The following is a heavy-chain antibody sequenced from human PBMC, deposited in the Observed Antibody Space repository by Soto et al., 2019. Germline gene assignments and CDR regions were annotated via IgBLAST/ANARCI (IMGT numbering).Heavy chain of an antibody. CDR3: ARAVATVPYYYGGLDV. V-gene: IGHV3-48*02. Sequence: GGSLRLSCEVSGFTFSSYSMNWVRQAPGKGLEWVSYISGSSSTMYYADSVKGRFTISRDNAKNSLYLQMNSLRDEDTAVYYCARAVATVPYYYGGLDVWGQGTTVTVSS. CDR2: ISGSSSTM. CDR1: GFTFSSYS. D-gene: IGHD1-26*01. J-gene: IGHJ6*02.